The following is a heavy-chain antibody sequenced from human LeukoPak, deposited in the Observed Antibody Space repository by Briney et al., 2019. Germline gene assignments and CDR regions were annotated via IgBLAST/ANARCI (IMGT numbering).Heavy chain of an antibody. V-gene: IGHV3-11*01. Sequence: AESLTLSCAASAFTFSDYYRGWNRQAPGKGLEWVSYISSSGSTIYYADSVKGRFTIARDNATNSLYLQMNSLRAEDAAVYYCTSRAAAGNFEYFQHWGQGTLVTVSS. CDR3: TSRAAAGNFEYFQH. CDR1: AFTFSDYY. J-gene: IGHJ1*01. D-gene: IGHD6-13*01. CDR2: ISSSGSTI.